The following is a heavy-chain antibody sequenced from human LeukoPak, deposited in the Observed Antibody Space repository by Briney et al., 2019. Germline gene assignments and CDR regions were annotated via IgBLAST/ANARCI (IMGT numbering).Heavy chain of an antibody. CDR3: ARDQLSDGDYGHYFDY. Sequence: GASVMVSCKASGYTFTGYYMHWVRQAPGQGLEWMGWINPNSGGTNYAQKFQGWVTMTRDNSISTAYMELSRLRSDDTAVYYCARDQLSDGDYGHYFDYWGQGTLVTVSS. V-gene: IGHV1-2*04. CDR2: INPNSGGT. J-gene: IGHJ4*02. CDR1: GYTFTGYY. D-gene: IGHD4-17*01.